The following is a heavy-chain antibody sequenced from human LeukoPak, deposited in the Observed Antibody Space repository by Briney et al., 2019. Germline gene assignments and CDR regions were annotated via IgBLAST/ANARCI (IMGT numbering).Heavy chain of an antibody. CDR3: VRGRLLRSTKYFDY. CDR2: INGGASTM. Sequence: GRSLRLSCAASGFYVNTYEMHWVRQAPGKGLEWVSYINGGASTMNYADSVWGRFTISRDDAQNSVHLQMNSLRDEDTAVYYCVRGRLLRSTKYFDYWGQGALVTVSS. D-gene: IGHD2-15*01. J-gene: IGHJ4*02. CDR1: GFYVNTYE. V-gene: IGHV3-48*03.